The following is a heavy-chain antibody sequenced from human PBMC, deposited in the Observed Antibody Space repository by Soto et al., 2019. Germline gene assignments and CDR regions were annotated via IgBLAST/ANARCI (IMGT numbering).Heavy chain of an antibody. Sequence: ESLKISCKGSGYNFAGYWIAWVRQMPGKGLELMGIIYPSDSDTRYRPFFQGQVTISADQSISSACLQSNSLRASDTALYYCARGGVATRTVDYGGQGTPAAVST. V-gene: IGHV5-51*01. CDR1: GYNFAGYW. CDR2: IYPSDSDT. J-gene: IGHJ4*02. CDR3: ARGGVATRTVDY. D-gene: IGHD3-3*01.